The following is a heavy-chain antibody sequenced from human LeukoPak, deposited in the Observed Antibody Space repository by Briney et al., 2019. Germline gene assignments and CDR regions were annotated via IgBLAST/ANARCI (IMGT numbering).Heavy chain of an antibody. CDR2: INQDGTEK. Sequence: PGGSLRLSCAASGFTFSTYWMTWVRQAPGKGLEWVANINQDGTEKNYVDSVKGRFTISRDNAKNSLYLQMNSLRAEDTAVYYCARNVGDYWGQGTLVTASS. CDR1: GFTFSTYW. J-gene: IGHJ4*02. CDR3: ARNVGDY. D-gene: IGHD1-26*01. V-gene: IGHV3-7*04.